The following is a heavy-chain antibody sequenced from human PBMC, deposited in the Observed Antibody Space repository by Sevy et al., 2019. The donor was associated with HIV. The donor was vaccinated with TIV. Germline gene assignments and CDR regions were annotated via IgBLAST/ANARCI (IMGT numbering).Heavy chain of an antibody. Sequence: SETLSLTCAVSGYSISSGYYWGWIRQPPGKGLEWIGSIYHSGSTYYNPSLKSRVTISVDTSKNQFSLKLSSVTAADTAVYYCARDLAVAGTDRRYYYYGMDVWGQGTTVTVSS. CDR3: ARDLAVAGTDRRYYYYGMDV. D-gene: IGHD6-19*01. J-gene: IGHJ6*02. CDR1: GYSISSGYY. V-gene: IGHV4-38-2*02. CDR2: IYHSGST.